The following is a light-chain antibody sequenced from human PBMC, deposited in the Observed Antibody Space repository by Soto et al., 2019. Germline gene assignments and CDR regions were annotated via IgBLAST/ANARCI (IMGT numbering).Light chain of an antibody. Sequence: EIVLTHSPGTLSLSPGERATLSCRASQSVTNNYLAWYQHKPGQAPRLVIYGASSRATGIPDRFSASGSGTDFTLTISRLEPEDFAVYYCQQYDNWPWTFGQGTKVEI. CDR3: QQYDNWPWT. V-gene: IGKV3-20*01. J-gene: IGKJ1*01. CDR1: QSVTNNY. CDR2: GAS.